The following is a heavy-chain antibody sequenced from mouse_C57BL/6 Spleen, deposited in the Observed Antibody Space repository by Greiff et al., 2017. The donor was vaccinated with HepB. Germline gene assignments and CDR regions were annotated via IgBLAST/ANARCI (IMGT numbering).Heavy chain of an antibody. V-gene: IGHV1-22*01. J-gene: IGHJ2*01. CDR2: INPNNGGT. CDR3: ARGGGWLLRDFDY. Sequence: EVQLQQSGPELVKPGASVKMSCKASGYTFTDYNMHWVKQSHGKSLEWIGYINPNNGGTSYNQKFKGKATLTVNKSSSTAYMELRSLTSEYSAVYYCARGGGWLLRDFDYWGQGTTLTVSS. CDR1: GYTFTDYN. D-gene: IGHD2-3*01.